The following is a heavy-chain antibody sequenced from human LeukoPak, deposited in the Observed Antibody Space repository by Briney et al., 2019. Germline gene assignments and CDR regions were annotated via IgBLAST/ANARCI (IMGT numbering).Heavy chain of an antibody. V-gene: IGHV1-18*01. CDR1: GYTFTSYG. Sequence: ASVTVSCKASGYTFTSYGISWVRQAPGQGLEWMGWISAYNGNTNYAQKLQGRVTITTDTSTSTAYMELRSLRSDDTAVYDCARDSSDGIAAAEGFDYWGQGTLVTVSS. D-gene: IGHD6-13*01. CDR3: ARDSSDGIAAAEGFDY. J-gene: IGHJ4*02. CDR2: ISAYNGNT.